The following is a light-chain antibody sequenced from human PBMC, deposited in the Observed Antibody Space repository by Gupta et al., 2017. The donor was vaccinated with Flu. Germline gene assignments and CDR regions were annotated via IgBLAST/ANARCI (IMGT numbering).Light chain of an antibody. Sequence: SSQSLVHSDGNTYLHWFQQRPGQSPRRLIYKVSNRDSGVPDRFSGSGSGTDFTLKISRVEADDVGVYYCMHGTGWPYAFGQGTKLEI. V-gene: IGKV2-30*02. CDR3: MHGTGWPYA. CDR1: QSLVHSDGNTY. CDR2: KVS. J-gene: IGKJ2*01.